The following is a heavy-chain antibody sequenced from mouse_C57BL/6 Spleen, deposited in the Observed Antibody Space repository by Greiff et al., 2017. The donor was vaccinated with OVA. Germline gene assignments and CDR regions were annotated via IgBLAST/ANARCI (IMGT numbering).Heavy chain of an antibody. V-gene: IGHV1-22*01. J-gene: IGHJ4*01. CDR2: INPNNGGT. Sequence: EVKVVESGPELVKPGASVKMSCKASGYTFTDYNMHWVKQSHGKSLEWIGYINPNNGGTSYNQKFKGKATLTVNKSSSTAYMELRSLTSEDSAVYYCARDGYAMDYWGQGTSVTVSS. CDR3: ARDGYAMDY. CDR1: GYTFTDYN.